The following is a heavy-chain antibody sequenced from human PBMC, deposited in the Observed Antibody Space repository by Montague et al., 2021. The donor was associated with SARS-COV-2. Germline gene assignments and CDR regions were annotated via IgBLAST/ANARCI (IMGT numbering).Heavy chain of an antibody. Sequence: SETLSLTCAVYGGSFSGYYWSWIRQPPGKGLEWIGEINQSESPNYNPSLKSRVTISLDTSKNQISLRLTSVTAADTAVYYCARGLLTINMRVVVMAGGSSWFDPWGQGTLVTVSS. J-gene: IGHJ5*02. CDR3: ARGLLTINMRVVVMAGGSSWFDP. D-gene: IGHD3-22*01. CDR2: INQSESP. CDR1: GGSFSGYY. V-gene: IGHV4-34*01.